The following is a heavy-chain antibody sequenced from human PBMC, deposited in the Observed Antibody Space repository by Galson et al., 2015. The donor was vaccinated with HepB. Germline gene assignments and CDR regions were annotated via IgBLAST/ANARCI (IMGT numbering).Heavy chain of an antibody. V-gene: IGHV1-46*01. Sequence: SVKVSCKASGYTFTSYYMHWVRQAPGQGLGWMGIINPSGGSTTYAQKFQGRVTMTRDTSTSTVYMELSSLRSEDTAVYYCAIWKEWGYYYMDVWGKGTTVTVSS. CDR2: INPSGGST. CDR3: AIWKEWGYYYMDV. D-gene: IGHD5-12*01. CDR1: GYTFTSYY. J-gene: IGHJ6*03.